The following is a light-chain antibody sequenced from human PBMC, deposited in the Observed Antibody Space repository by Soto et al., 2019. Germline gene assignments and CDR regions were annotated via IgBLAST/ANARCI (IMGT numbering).Light chain of an antibody. CDR2: GNS. CDR1: SSNIGAGYD. CDR3: QSYDSSLSGSTV. V-gene: IGLV1-40*01. Sequence: QSVLTQPPSVSGAPGQRVTISCTGSSSNIGAGYDVHWYQQLPGTAPKLLIYGNSNRPSGVPDRFSGSKSGTSASLAITGLQAEDEADYYCQSYDSSLSGSTVFGGGTQLPS. J-gene: IGLJ2*01.